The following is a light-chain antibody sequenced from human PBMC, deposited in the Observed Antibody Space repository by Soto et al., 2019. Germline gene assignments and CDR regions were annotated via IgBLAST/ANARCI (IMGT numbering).Light chain of an antibody. Sequence: QSALTQPASVSGYPGQSITISCTGTSSDVGGYDHVSWYQQHPGKAPKLIFYDVTVRPSGISRRFSGSKSDNTASLAVFGLQPEDEADYYCSSYTNKDTLLFGGGTKVTVL. CDR3: SSYTNKDTLL. J-gene: IGLJ3*02. CDR2: DVT. V-gene: IGLV2-14*03. CDR1: SSDVGGYDH.